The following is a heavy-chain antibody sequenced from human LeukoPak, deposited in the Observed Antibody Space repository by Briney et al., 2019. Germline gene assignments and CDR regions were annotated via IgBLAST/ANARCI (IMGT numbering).Heavy chain of an antibody. CDR3: ARDFSQLVAGITYFYGMDV. CDR2: ISDSGSTI. J-gene: IGHJ6*02. V-gene: IGHV3-11*01. D-gene: IGHD6-19*01. Sequence: PGGSLRLSCAASGFTFSDYYMSWIRQAPGKGLEWVSYISDSGSTIYYADSVKGRFTISRDNAKNSLCLQMNSLRAEDTAVYYCARDFSQLVAGITYFYGMDVWGQGTTVTVSS. CDR1: GFTFSDYY.